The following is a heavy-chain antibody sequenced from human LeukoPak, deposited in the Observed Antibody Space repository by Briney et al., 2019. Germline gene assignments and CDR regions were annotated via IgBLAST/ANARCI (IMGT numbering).Heavy chain of an antibody. CDR3: ARGVKNSYYYDSSGVDAFDI. CDR2: INHSGST. D-gene: IGHD3-22*01. V-gene: IGHV4-34*01. Sequence: PSETLSLTCAVYGGSFSGYYWSWIRQPPGKGLEWIGEINHSGSTNYNPSLKSRVTISVDTSKNQFPLKLSSVTAADTAVYYCARGVKNSYYYDSSGVDAFDIWGQGTMVTVSS. CDR1: GGSFSGYY. J-gene: IGHJ3*02.